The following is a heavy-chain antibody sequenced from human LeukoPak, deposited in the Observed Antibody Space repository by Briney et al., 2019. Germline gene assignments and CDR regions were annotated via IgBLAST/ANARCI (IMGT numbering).Heavy chain of an antibody. V-gene: IGHV4-39*01. CDR3: ARQGYISGQGFRNNWFDP. D-gene: IGHD6-19*01. Sequence: SETLFLTCTVSGGSISSSSFYWGWIRQPPGKGLEWIGTIFYSGSTYYNPSLRSRVTMSVDTSKNQFSLRLSSVTAADTAVYYCARQGYISGQGFRNNWFDPWGQGSLVTVSS. CDR1: GGSISSSSFY. CDR2: IFYSGST. J-gene: IGHJ5*02.